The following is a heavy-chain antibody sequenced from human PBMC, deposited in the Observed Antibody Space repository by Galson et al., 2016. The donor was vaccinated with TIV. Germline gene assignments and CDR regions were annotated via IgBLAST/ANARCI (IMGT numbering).Heavy chain of an antibody. D-gene: IGHD1-26*01. J-gene: IGHJ4*02. CDR2: SVVGSGET. V-gene: IGHV1-58*02. CDR1: GFMFTSSA. CDR3: AAGHWYSGSSSQKRFYFDY. Sequence: SVKVSCKASGFMFTSSAMQWGRQARGERLEWIGLSVVGSGETNHEQKFQERVTFIRDMYTNTVYMEMSSLGSEDTAVYYGAAGHWYSGSSSQKRFYFDYWSQVTLVTVSS.